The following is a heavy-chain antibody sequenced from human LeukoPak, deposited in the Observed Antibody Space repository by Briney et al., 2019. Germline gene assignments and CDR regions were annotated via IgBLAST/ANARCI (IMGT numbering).Heavy chain of an antibody. CDR1: GFTFSSYA. J-gene: IGHJ4*02. V-gene: IGHV3-23*01. CDR3: ARDHRVAAAFDY. CDR2: ISGSGGST. D-gene: IGHD2-2*01. Sequence: GGSLRLSCAASGFTFSSYAMSWVRQAPGKGLEWVSAISGSGGSTYYADSVKGRFTISRDNSKNTLYLQMNSLRAEDTALYYCARDHRVAAAFDYWVQGALVTVSS.